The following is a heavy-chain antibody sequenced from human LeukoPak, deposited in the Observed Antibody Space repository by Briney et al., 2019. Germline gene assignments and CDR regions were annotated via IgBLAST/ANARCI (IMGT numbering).Heavy chain of an antibody. V-gene: IGHV3-23*01. CDR1: GFTFSSYA. CDR2: ISGSGGST. CDR3: AKDVMGCSGGSCYSAHDY. D-gene: IGHD2-15*01. Sequence: GGSLRLSCAASGFTFSSYAMSWVRQAPGKGPEWVSGISGSGGSTYYEDSVKGRFTISRDKSKNTLYLQMNSLRADDTALYYCAKDVMGCSGGSCYSAHDYWGQGTLVTASS. J-gene: IGHJ4*02.